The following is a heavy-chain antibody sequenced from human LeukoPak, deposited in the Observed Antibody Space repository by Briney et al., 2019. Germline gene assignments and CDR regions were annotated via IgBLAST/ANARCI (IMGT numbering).Heavy chain of an antibody. CDR2: IYYSGNT. D-gene: IGHD3-3*01. J-gene: IGHJ4*02. Sequence: YXXXWIRQPXGRGLEWIGSIYYSGNTYYNPSLKSRVTISVDTSKNQFSLKLSSVTAADTAVYYCARRHYDFWSGYYTRGTYFDYWGQGTLVTVSS. CDR1: YX. CDR3: ARRHYDFWSGYYTRGTYFDY. V-gene: IGHV4-39*01.